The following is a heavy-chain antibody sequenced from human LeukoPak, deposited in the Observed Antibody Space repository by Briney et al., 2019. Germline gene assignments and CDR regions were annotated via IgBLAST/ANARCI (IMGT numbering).Heavy chain of an antibody. J-gene: IGHJ3*02. CDR2: IYSGGGT. Sequence: GGSLRLSCAASAFSVSSNFMTWVRQAPGKGLESFSVIYSGGGTYYTDSVKGRFTISRDNSKNTLYLQMNSLRAEDTAVYYCARGSSSPYAFDIWGQGTMVTVSS. D-gene: IGHD6-13*01. V-gene: IGHV3-53*01. CDR1: AFSVSSNF. CDR3: ARGSSSPYAFDI.